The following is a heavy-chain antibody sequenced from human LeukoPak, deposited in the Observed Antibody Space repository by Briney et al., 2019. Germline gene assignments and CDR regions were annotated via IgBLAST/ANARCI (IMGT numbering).Heavy chain of an antibody. CDR1: GFAVSSNY. V-gene: IGHV3-53*01. CDR3: ARADRGPFDY. CDR2: IYSGGST. J-gene: IGHJ4*02. Sequence: PGGSLRLSCAASGFAVSSNYMSWVRQAPGKGLEWVSVIYSGGSTYYADSVKGRFTISRDNSKNTLYLQMNSLRAEDTAVYYCARADRGPFDYWGQGTLVTVSS.